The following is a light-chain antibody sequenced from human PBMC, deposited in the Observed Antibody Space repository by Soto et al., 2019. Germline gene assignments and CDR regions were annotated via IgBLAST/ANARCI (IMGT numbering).Light chain of an antibody. CDR1: SSDVGGYNY. CDR2: DVS. V-gene: IGLV2-14*01. J-gene: IGLJ1*01. Sequence: QSALTQPASVSGSPGQSITISCTGTSSDVGGYNYVSWYPQHPGKAPKLVIYDVSNRPSGVSNRFSGSKSGNTASLTISGLQAEDEADYYCSSYTSSSTPVFGTGTKVTVL. CDR3: SSYTSSSTPV.